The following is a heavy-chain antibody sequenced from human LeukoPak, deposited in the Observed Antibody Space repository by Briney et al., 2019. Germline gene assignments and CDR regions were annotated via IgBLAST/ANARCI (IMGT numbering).Heavy chain of an antibody. V-gene: IGHV1-46*01. J-gene: IGHJ4*02. CDR1: GYTFTSYY. CDR2: INPSGGST. Sequence: ASVKVSCKASGYTFTSYYMHWVRQAPGQGLDWMGIINPSGGSTSYAQKFQGRVTMTRDTSTSTVYMELSSLRSEDTAVYYCARGVYCSGGSCYPSIDYWGQGTLVTVSS. D-gene: IGHD2-15*01. CDR3: ARGVYCSGGSCYPSIDY.